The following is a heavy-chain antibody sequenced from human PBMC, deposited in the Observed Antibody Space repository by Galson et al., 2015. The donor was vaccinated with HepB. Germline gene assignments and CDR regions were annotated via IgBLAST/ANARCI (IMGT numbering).Heavy chain of an antibody. CDR2: IYWDDDK. V-gene: IGHV2-5*02. D-gene: IGHD6-19*01. CDR3: AHHMSGWFTFDY. J-gene: IGHJ4*02. Sequence: PALVKPTQTLTLTCTFSGFSLSTSGLGVGWIRQPPGKALEWLTLIYWDDDKRYSPSLNSRLTITKDTSKNQVVLTMTNMDPVDTGTYYCAHHMSGWFTFDYWGQGTLVTVSS. CDR1: GFSLSTSGLG.